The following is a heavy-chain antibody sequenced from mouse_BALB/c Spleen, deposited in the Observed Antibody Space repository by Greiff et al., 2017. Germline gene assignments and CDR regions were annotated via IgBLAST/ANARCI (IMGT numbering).Heavy chain of an antibody. CDR1: GYTFTSYW. CDR2: INPSNGRT. D-gene: IGHD1-1*01. Sequence: QVQLQQPGAELVRPGASVKLSCKASGYTFTSYWMHWVKQRPGQGLEWIGEINPSNGRTNYNEKFKSKATLTVDKSSSTAYMQLSSLTSEDSAVYYCARWGNYDYGYWGQGTTLTVSS. V-gene: IGHV1S81*02. J-gene: IGHJ2*01. CDR3: ARWGNYDYGY.